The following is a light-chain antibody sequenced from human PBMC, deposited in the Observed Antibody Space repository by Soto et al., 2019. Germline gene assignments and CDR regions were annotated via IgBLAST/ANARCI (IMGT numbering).Light chain of an antibody. Sequence: DIVMTQSPDSLAVSLGERATINCKSSQSVLYSSNNKNFLTWYQQKPGQPPKPLIYWASTRESGVPDRFSGSGSGTDFTLTISSLQAEDVAVYYCQQYYSSHPTFGRGPSWRSN. CDR1: QSVLYSSNNKNF. CDR2: WAS. CDR3: QQYYSSHPT. V-gene: IGKV4-1*01. J-gene: IGKJ2*01.